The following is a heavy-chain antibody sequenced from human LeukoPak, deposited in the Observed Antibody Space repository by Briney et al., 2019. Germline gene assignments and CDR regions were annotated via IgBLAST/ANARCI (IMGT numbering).Heavy chain of an antibody. CDR1: GYTFTSYG. D-gene: IGHD3-9*01. CDR2: ISAYNGNT. J-gene: IGHJ6*03. Sequence: ASVKVSCKASGYTFTSYGISWVRQAPGQGLEWMGWISAYNGNTNYAQKLQGRVTMTTDTSTSTAYMELRSLRSDDTAVYYCARVVNVLRYFDWLDEGGSNYYMDVWGKGTTVTISS. CDR3: ARVVNVLRYFDWLDEGGSNYYMDV. V-gene: IGHV1-18*01.